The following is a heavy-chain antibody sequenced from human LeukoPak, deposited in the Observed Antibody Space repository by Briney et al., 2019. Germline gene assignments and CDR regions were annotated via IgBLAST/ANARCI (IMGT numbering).Heavy chain of an antibody. D-gene: IGHD3-3*01. V-gene: IGHV3-30*02. CDR2: IRYDGSNK. J-gene: IGHJ4*02. CDR3: AKDWSFGVVLAGDIDY. Sequence: GGSLRLSCAASGFTFSSYGMHWVRQAPGKGLEWVAFIRYDGSNKYYADSVKGRFTISRDNSKNTLYLQMNSLRAEDTAVYYCAKDWSFGVVLAGDIDYWGQGTLVTVSS. CDR1: GFTFSSYG.